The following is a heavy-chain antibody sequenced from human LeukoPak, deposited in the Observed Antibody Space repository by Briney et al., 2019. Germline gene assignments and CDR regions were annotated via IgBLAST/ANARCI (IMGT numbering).Heavy chain of an antibody. D-gene: IGHD6-13*01. CDR1: GFTVSTNY. V-gene: IGHV3-53*01. CDR3: ARSGSSWYLGHYYYYMDV. Sequence: GGSLRLSCAASGFTVSTNYMTWIRQAPGKGLEWVSVMYTLGNTNYADSVKGRFTISRDNAKNSLYLQMNSLRAEDTAVYYCARSGSSWYLGHYYYYMDVWGKGTTVTISS. J-gene: IGHJ6*03. CDR2: MYTLGNT.